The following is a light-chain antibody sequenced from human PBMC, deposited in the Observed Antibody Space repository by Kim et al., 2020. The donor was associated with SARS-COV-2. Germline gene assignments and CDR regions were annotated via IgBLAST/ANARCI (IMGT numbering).Light chain of an antibody. V-gene: IGKV3-15*01. CDR2: GAS. J-gene: IGKJ1*01. CDR3: QHYDNWPQT. CDR1: QSVTSS. Sequence: ETVMTQSPATLSVSPGERATLSCRASQSVTSSLAWYQQRPGQAPRLLIYGASTRATGVPARFSGSGSGTEFTLTISSLQSEDFALYYCQHYDNWPQTFGQGTKVDIK.